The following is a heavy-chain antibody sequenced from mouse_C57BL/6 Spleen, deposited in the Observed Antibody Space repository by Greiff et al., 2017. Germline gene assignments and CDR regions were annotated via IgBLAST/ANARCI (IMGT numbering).Heavy chain of an antibody. CDR2: IRSKSNNYAT. V-gene: IGHV10-1*01. CDR3: VRQEGYDSWFAY. J-gene: IGHJ3*01. Sequence: EVKVVESGGGLVQPKGSLKLSCAASGFSFNTYAMNWVRQAPGKGLEWVARIRSKSNNYATYYADSVKDRFTISRDDSESMLYLQMNNLKTEDTAMYCCVRQEGYDSWFAYWGQGTLVTVSA. D-gene: IGHD2-4*01. CDR1: GFSFNTYA.